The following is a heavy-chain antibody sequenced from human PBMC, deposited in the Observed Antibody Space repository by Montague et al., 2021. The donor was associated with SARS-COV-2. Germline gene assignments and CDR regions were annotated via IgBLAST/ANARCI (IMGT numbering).Heavy chain of an antibody. J-gene: IGHJ4*01. CDR2: IYSNGDT. D-gene: IGHD2/OR15-2a*01. Sequence: SETLSLTCTVSGASMGGYHWSWIRQPAGKALEWIGRIYSNGDTTXXPSLKSRLTMSVDTSERQFSLKMTPVSAADTAIYYCARGSEYYYHPFDYWGHGNLVTVSS. V-gene: IGHV4-4*07. CDR3: ARGSEYYYHPFDY. CDR1: GASMGGYH.